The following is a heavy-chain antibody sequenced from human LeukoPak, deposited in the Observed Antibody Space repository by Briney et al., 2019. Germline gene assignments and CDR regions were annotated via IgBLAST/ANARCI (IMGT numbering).Heavy chain of an antibody. CDR3: ARGGDYCSSTSCYSPYMDV. V-gene: IGHV3-30*01. D-gene: IGHD2-2*02. CDR1: GFTFSSYA. CDR2: ISYDGSNK. J-gene: IGHJ6*03. Sequence: PGRSLGLSCAASGFTFSSYAMHWVRQAPGKGLEWVAVISYDGSNKYYADSVKGRFTISRDNSKNTLYLQMNSLRAEDTAVYYCARGGDYCSSTSCYSPYMDVWGKGTTVTVSS.